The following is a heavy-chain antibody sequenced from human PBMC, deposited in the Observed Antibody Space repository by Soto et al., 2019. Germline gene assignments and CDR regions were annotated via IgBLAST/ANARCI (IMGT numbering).Heavy chain of an antibody. CDR1: GGSISSSSDF. J-gene: IGHJ4*02. Sequence: PSETLSLTCSVSGGSISSSSDFWGWIRQPPGKGLEWIGSIYYSGSTYYNPSLKSRVTVSVDTSKNQFSLYLQMNSLRAEDTSVYYCARTYCSGVTCYGIPLWHWGQGTLVTVSS. CDR2: IYYSGST. D-gene: IGHD2-15*01. CDR3: ARTYCSGVTCYGIPLWH. V-gene: IGHV4-39*01.